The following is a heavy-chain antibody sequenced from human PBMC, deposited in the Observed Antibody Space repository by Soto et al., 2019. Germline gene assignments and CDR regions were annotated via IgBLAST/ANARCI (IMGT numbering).Heavy chain of an antibody. CDR2: IYDSGST. J-gene: IGHJ5*02. Sequence: SETLSLTCTVSGGSISSYYWSWIRQPPGKGLEWIGYIYDSGSTYYNPSLTSRVTISVDTSKNQFSLKLSSVTAEDTAVYYCAREPGITIFGVVINWFDPWGQGTLVTVS. CDR3: AREPGITIFGVVINWFDP. V-gene: IGHV4-59*01. CDR1: GGSISSYY. D-gene: IGHD3-3*01.